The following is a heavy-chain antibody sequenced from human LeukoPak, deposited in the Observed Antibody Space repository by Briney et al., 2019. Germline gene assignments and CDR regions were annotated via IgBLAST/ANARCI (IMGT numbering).Heavy chain of an antibody. Sequence: VASVKVSCKASGYTFTSYDINWVRQATGQGLEWMGWMNPNSGNTGYAQKFQGRVTMTRNTSISTAYMELSSLRSEDTAVYYCARRKYCSGGSCSPVFYYWGQGTLVTVSS. D-gene: IGHD2-15*01. CDR3: ARRKYCSGGSCSPVFYY. V-gene: IGHV1-8*01. CDR1: GYTFTSYD. CDR2: MNPNSGNT. J-gene: IGHJ4*02.